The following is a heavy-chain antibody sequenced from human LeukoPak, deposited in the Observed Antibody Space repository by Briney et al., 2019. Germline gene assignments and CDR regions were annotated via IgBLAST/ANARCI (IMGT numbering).Heavy chain of an antibody. CDR3: ARGSLAAREARGGWFDP. CDR1: GYTFTSDD. J-gene: IGHJ5*02. V-gene: IGHV1-8*01. D-gene: IGHD6-6*01. CDR2: MNPNSGNT. Sequence: GASVKVSCKASGYTFTSDDINWVRQATGQGLEWMGWMNPNSGNTGYAQKFQGRVTMPRNTSISTAYLDLRTLRSEDTAVYYCARGSLAAREARGGWFDPWGQGTLVTVSS.